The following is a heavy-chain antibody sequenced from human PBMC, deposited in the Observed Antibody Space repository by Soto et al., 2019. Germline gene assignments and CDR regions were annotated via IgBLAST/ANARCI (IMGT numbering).Heavy chain of an antibody. V-gene: IGHV4-61*01. CDR2: IYYSGST. J-gene: IGHJ6*02. CDR3: ARDHPLSFAYYDMDV. Sequence: PSETLSLTCTVSGGSVSSGSYYWSWIRQPPGKGLEWIGYIYYSGSTNYNPSLMSRVTISVDTSKNQFSLKLSSVTAADTAVYYCARDHPLSFAYYDMDVWGQGTTVTVSS. D-gene: IGHD3-16*02. CDR1: GGSVSSGSYY.